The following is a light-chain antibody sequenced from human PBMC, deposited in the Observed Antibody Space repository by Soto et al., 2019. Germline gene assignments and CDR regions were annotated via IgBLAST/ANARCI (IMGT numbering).Light chain of an antibody. J-gene: IGLJ1*01. CDR2: EAR. Sequence: QSALTQPASVSGSPGQSITLSCIGTTSDIGTYSYVSWYQQHVGKAPKLIIHEARPRPSGVSNRFSGSKSGSTSPLINARLQAQNEAHHDCCTAAGISTLLFATGTKVTV. CDR1: TSDIGTYSY. V-gene: IGLV2-14*01. CDR3: CTAAGISTLL.